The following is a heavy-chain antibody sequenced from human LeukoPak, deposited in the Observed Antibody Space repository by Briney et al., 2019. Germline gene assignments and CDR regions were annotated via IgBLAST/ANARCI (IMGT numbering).Heavy chain of an antibody. Sequence: SETLSLTCTVSGYSISSGYYWGWIRQPPGKGLEWIGSIYHSGSTYYNPSLKSRVTISVDTSKNQFSLKLSSVTAADTAVYYCARDIAYYYDSRDYYFDYWGQGTLVTVSS. CDR1: GYSISSGYY. D-gene: IGHD3-22*01. J-gene: IGHJ4*02. V-gene: IGHV4-38-2*02. CDR2: IYHSGST. CDR3: ARDIAYYYDSRDYYFDY.